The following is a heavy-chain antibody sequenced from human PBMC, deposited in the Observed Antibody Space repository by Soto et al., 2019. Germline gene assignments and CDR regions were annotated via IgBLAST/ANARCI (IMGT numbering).Heavy chain of an antibody. D-gene: IGHD4-17*01. J-gene: IGHJ3*02. Sequence: GGSLRLSCAASGFTFSSYGMHWVRQAPGKGLEWVAVIWYDGSNKYYADSVKGRFTISRDNSKNTLYLQMNSLRAEDTAVYYCARPHHDYGDYQYSIDAFDIWGQGTMVTVSS. CDR3: ARPHHDYGDYQYSIDAFDI. CDR2: IWYDGSNK. CDR1: GFTFSSYG. V-gene: IGHV3-33*01.